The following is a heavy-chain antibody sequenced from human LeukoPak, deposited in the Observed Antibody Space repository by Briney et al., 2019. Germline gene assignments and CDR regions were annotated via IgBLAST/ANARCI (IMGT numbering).Heavy chain of an antibody. V-gene: IGHV1-2*02. Sequence: ASVKVSCKASGYTFTGYYMHWVRQAPGQELEWMGWINPNSGGTNYAQKFQGRVTMTRDTSISTAYMELSRLRSDDTAVYYCARVMAARQDNWFDPWGQGTLVTVSS. J-gene: IGHJ5*02. CDR1: GYTFTGYY. CDR3: ARVMAARQDNWFDP. D-gene: IGHD6-6*01. CDR2: INPNSGGT.